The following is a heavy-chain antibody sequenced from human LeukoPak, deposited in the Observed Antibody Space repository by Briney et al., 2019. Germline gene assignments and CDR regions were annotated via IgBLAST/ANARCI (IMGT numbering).Heavy chain of an antibody. CDR2: ISWNRCSI. V-gene: IGHV3-9*01. J-gene: IGHJ4*02. CDR3: AKDGGNWNYFDY. Sequence: GRSLRLSCAASGFTFDDYAMHWVRHAPGKGREWGSGISWNRCSIVYADSVKGRFTLSRDNDKTSLYLQMNSLRAEDTALYHCAKDGGNWNYFDYWGQGTLVTVSS. CDR1: GFTFDDYA. D-gene: IGHD2-15*01.